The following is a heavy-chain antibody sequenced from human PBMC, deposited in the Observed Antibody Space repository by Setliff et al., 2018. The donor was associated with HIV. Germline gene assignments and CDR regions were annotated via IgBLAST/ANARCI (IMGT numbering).Heavy chain of an antibody. V-gene: IGHV4-61*09. J-gene: IGHJ3*01. CDR1: GGSIRSGSYY. Sequence: SETLSLTCTVSGGSIRSGSYYWTWIRQPAGKGPEWIGHIYTNGYTNYNPSLKSRVTISVDTSRDQFSLQLTSVTAADTAAYYCARAPPGIQNDAFDVWGQGTMVTVSS. CDR3: ARAPPGIQNDAFDV. CDR2: IYTNGYT.